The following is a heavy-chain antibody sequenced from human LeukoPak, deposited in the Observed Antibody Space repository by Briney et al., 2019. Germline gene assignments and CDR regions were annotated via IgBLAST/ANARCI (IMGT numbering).Heavy chain of an antibody. CDR3: ARFNIGVVPAALGAGTNYYGMDV. CDR2: IYPGGSDN. J-gene: IGHJ6*02. V-gene: IGHV5-51*01. Sequence: GESLKISCKSSGYSFTSYWLAWVRQIPGKGVEWRGIIYPGGSDNIYSPSFQGQVTISADKSISTAYLQWSSLKASDTAMYYCARFNIGVVPAALGAGTNYYGMDVWGQGTTVTVSS. D-gene: IGHD2-2*01. CDR1: GYSFTSYW.